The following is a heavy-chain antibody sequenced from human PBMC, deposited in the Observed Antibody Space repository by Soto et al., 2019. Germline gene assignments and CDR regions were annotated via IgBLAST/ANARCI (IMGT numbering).Heavy chain of an antibody. D-gene: IGHD1-26*01. CDR1: GYSFTDRY. V-gene: IGHV1-24*01. J-gene: IGHJ3*02. CDR3: ATDTDYRGIYSAFDI. Sequence: ASAKASCKASGYSFTDRYLHWVQQAPGKGLEWMGRIDPNNGVTIYAQKFQGRVTMTEDTSTDTAYMELSSLRSEDTAVYYCATDTDYRGIYSAFDIWGEGTMVTVSS. CDR2: IDPNNGVT.